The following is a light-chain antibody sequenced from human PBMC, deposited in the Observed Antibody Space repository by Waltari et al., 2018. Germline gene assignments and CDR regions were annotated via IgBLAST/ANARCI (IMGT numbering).Light chain of an antibody. J-gene: IGLJ2*01. CDR1: GSDVGSYNL. V-gene: IGLV2-23*02. CDR3: CSFATNSIVI. CDR2: EVN. Sequence: QSALTQPASVSGSPGQSITISCSGTGSDVGSYNLVSWYQQHPGKAPKLIIYEVNMRPAGVSDRFSGSKSGVTASRTISGLQAEDEAVYFCCSFATNSIVIFGGGTKLTVL.